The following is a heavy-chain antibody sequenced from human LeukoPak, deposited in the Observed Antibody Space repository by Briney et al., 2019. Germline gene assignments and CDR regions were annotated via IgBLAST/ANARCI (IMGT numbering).Heavy chain of an antibody. CDR2: VSGGGDAT. Sequence: QPGGSLRLSCAASGFTFSGYSMSWVRQVPGKGLEWLSTVSGGGDATYYAGSVKGRFTISRDVSKNTLSLQMISLRDEDTAVYYCARRLVSPHWYFDLWGRGTLVTVSS. J-gene: IGHJ2*01. V-gene: IGHV3-23*01. D-gene: IGHD2-8*01. CDR3: ARRLVSPHWYFDL. CDR1: GFTFSGYS.